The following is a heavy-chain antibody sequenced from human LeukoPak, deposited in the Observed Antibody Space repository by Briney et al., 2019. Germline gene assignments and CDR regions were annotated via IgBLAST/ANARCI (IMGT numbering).Heavy chain of an antibody. J-gene: IGHJ3*02. CDR1: GYTFTGYY. Sequence: GASVKVSCTASGYTFTGYYMHWVRQAPGQGLEWMGWINPNSGGTNYAQKFQGRVTMTRDTSISTAYMELSRLRSDDTAVYYCARDLRLERGYSYPLTAFDIWGQGTMVTVSS. D-gene: IGHD5-18*01. V-gene: IGHV1-2*02. CDR2: INPNSGGT. CDR3: ARDLRLERGYSYPLTAFDI.